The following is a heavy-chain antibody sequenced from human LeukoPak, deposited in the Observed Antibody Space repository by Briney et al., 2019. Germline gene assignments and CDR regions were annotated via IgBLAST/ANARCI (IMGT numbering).Heavy chain of an antibody. V-gene: IGHV6-1*01. Sequence: SQTLSLTCDISGDSVSSNSAAWNWIRQSPLRGLEWLGRTYYRSKWYNDYAVSVKSRITINPDTSKNQFSLQLNSVTPEDTAVYYCARRKVGAPPPPLRAAPNFDYWGQGTLVTVSS. CDR3: ARRKVGAPPPPLRAAPNFDY. D-gene: IGHD1-26*01. CDR1: GDSVSSNSAA. CDR2: TYYRSKWYN. J-gene: IGHJ4*02.